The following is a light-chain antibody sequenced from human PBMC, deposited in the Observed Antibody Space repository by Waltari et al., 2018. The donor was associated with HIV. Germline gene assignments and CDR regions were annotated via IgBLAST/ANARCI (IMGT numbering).Light chain of an antibody. V-gene: IGKV3-20*01. CDR2: DAS. CDR1: QRVVGAH. Sequence: ILLTQSPGTLSLSPGESATLSCRANQRVVGAHLAWYQQKPGQSPRLLIFDASSRAAGIPDRFSGRGSETDFTLTISELEPEDFAVYYCQQYGSSRWTFGQGTKVEI. J-gene: IGKJ1*01. CDR3: QQYGSSRWT.